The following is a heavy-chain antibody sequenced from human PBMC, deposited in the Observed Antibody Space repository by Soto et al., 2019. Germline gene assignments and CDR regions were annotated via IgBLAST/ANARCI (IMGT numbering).Heavy chain of an antibody. Sequence: QVQLVQSGAEVKKPGASVKVSCKASGYTFTSYGISWVRQAPGQGLEWMGWISAYNGNTNYAQKLQGRVTMTTDTSTSTAYMELRSLGSDDTAVYYCARCPRHSSPIWGVAFDIWGQGTMVTVSS. CDR1: GYTFTSYG. CDR3: ARCPRHSSPIWGVAFDI. CDR2: ISAYNGNT. J-gene: IGHJ3*02. D-gene: IGHD3-22*01. V-gene: IGHV1-18*01.